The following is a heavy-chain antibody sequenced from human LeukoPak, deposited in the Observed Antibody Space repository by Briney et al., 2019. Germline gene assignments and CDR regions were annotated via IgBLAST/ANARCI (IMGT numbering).Heavy chain of an antibody. CDR2: ISSSGSTI. CDR1: GFTFSSYA. Sequence: GGSPRLSCAASGFTFSSYAMSWVRQAPGRGLEWVSYISSSGSTIYYADSVKGRFTISRDNAKNSPYLQMNSLRAEDTAVYYCARGGDYGDYGPFDYWGQGTLVTVSS. V-gene: IGHV3-48*03. D-gene: IGHD4-17*01. J-gene: IGHJ4*02. CDR3: ARGGDYGDYGPFDY.